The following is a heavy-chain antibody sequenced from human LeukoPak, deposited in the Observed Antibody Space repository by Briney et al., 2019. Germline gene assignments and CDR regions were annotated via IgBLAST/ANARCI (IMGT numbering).Heavy chain of an antibody. D-gene: IGHD7-27*01. V-gene: IGHV4-59*08. Sequence: NTSETLSLTCTVSGGSTSSYYWSWIRQPPGKGLEWIGYIYYSGSTNYNPSLKSRVTISVDTSKNQFSLKLSSVTAADTAVYYCARRIGDPNYWGRMDVWGQGTTVTVSS. J-gene: IGHJ6*02. CDR3: ARRIGDPNYWGRMDV. CDR2: IYYSGST. CDR1: GGSTSSYY.